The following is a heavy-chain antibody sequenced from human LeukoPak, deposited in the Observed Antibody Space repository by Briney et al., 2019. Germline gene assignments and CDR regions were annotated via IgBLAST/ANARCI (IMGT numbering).Heavy chain of an antibody. J-gene: IGHJ4*02. D-gene: IGHD6-19*01. CDR3: AREYSSGWGFNY. CDR2: ISSRSGDR. V-gene: IGHV3-21*01. Sequence: GGSLRLSCAASGLTFSSYSMNWVRQAPGKGLEWVSSISSRSGDRYYADSVKGRFTISIDNAKKSLYLQMNSLRAEDTAVYYCAREYSSGWGFNYWGQGTLVTVSS. CDR1: GLTFSSYS.